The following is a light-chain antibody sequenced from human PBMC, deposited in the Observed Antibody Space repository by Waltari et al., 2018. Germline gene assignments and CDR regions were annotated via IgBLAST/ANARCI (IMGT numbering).Light chain of an antibody. CDR3: AAWDDSLSGRV. CDR2: RNN. V-gene: IGLV1-47*01. J-gene: IGLJ3*02. Sequence: QSVLTQPPSASGTPGQRVTISCSGSRSNVGNNYVSWYQQLPGTAPKLLLYRNNQRPAGVPDRFPGSKSGTSASRAISGLRSEDEADYYCAAWDDSLSGRVCGGGTKVTVL. CDR1: RSNVGNNY.